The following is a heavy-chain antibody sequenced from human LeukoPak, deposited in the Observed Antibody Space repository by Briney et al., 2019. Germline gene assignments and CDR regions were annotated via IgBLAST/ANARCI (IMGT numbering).Heavy chain of an antibody. CDR2: IYYSGST. CDR1: VGSISSYY. V-gene: IGHV4-59*01. CDR3: ARVRQSLAAAGKVFDY. J-gene: IGHJ4*02. Sequence: SETLSLTCTVSVGSISSYYWSWIRQPPGKGLEWIGYIYYSGSTNYNPSLKSRVTISVDTSKNQFSLKLSSVTAADTAVYYCARVRQSLAAAGKVFDYWGQGTLVTVSS. D-gene: IGHD6-13*01.